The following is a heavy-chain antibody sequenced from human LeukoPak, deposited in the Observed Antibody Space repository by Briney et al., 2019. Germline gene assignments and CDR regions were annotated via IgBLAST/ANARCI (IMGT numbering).Heavy chain of an antibody. CDR1: GSTVSSNY. CDR2: IYSGGST. J-gene: IGHJ4*02. CDR3: ARDTAMAPFDY. V-gene: IGHV3-66*01. D-gene: IGHD5-18*01. Sequence: GGSLKLSCAASGSTVSSNYMSWVRQAPGKGLEWVSVIYSGGSTYYADSVKGRFTISRDNSKNTLYLQMNSLRAEDTAVYYCARDTAMAPFDYWGQGTLVTVSS.